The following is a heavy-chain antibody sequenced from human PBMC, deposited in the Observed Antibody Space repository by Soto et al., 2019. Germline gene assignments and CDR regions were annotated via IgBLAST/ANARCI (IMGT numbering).Heavy chain of an antibody. V-gene: IGHV4-59*01. CDR3: ARGVGSGSYYNQYNWFDP. CDR1: GGSISGYY. D-gene: IGHD3-10*01. Sequence: SETLSLTCTVSGGSISGYYWGWIRQTPEKGLEWIGYIYYSGSTNYNPSLKSRVTISVDTSKNQFSLKLSSVTAADTAVYYCARGVGSGSYYNQYNWFDPWGQGTLVTVS. CDR2: IYYSGST. J-gene: IGHJ5*02.